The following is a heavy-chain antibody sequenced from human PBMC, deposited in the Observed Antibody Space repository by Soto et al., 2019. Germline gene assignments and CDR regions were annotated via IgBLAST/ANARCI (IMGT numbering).Heavy chain of an antibody. D-gene: IGHD3-22*01. Sequence: GGSLRLSCAASGFTFSSYAMSWVRQAPGKGLEWVSAISGSGGSTYYADSVKGRFTISGDNSKNTLYLQMNSLRAEDTAVYYCAKDLVRGYYCGNFDYWGQGTLVTVSS. CDR2: ISGSGGST. V-gene: IGHV3-23*01. J-gene: IGHJ4*02. CDR3: AKDLVRGYYCGNFDY. CDR1: GFTFSSYA.